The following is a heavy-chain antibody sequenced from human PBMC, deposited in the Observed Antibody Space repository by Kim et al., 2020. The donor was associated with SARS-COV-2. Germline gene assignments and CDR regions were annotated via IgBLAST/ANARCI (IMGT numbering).Heavy chain of an antibody. J-gene: IGHJ6*02. V-gene: IGHV1-18*01. Sequence: ASVKVSCKASGYTFTSYGISWVRQAPGQGLEWMGWISAYNGNTNYAQKLQGRVTMTTDTSTSTAYMELRSLRSDDTAVYYCARVFSIAAAGTSSYYYYGMDVWGQGTTVTVSS. CDR3: ARVFSIAAAGTSSYYYYGMDV. D-gene: IGHD6-13*01. CDR1: GYTFTSYG. CDR2: ISAYNGNT.